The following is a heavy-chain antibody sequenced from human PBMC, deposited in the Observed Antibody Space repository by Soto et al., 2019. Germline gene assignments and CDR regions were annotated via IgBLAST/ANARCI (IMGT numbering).Heavy chain of an antibody. Sequence: ASVKISCKASGYTFTSYGISWVRQAPGQGLEWMGWISAYNGNTNYAQKLQGRVTMTTDTSTSTAYMELRSLRSDDTAVYYCAREEEVDCSGGSCSFDYWGQGTPVTVSS. D-gene: IGHD2-15*01. CDR2: ISAYNGNT. V-gene: IGHV1-18*01. J-gene: IGHJ4*02. CDR3: AREEEVDCSGGSCSFDY. CDR1: GYTFTSYG.